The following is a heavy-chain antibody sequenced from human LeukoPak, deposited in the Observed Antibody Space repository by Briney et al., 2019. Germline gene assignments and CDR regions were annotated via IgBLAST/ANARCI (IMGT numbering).Heavy chain of an antibody. D-gene: IGHD3-22*01. CDR1: GFTFSDYY. Sequence: GGSLRLSCAASGFTFSDYYMSWIRQAPGKGLEWVSYISRSGTTIYYADSVKGRFTISRDNAKNSLYLQMNSLRAEDTAVYYCARAPYYDSSGYDYWGQGTLVTVSS. CDR2: ISRSGTTI. J-gene: IGHJ4*02. CDR3: ARAPYYDSSGYDY. V-gene: IGHV3-11*01.